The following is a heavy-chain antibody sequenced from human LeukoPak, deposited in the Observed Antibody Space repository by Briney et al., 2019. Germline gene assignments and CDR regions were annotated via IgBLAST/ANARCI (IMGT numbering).Heavy chain of an antibody. CDR3: ARGWPSGSNHVGVDY. V-gene: IGHV3-74*01. CDR1: GFTFSSYW. J-gene: IGHJ4*02. D-gene: IGHD1-26*01. Sequence: PGGSLRLSCAASGFTFSSYWMHWVRQAPGKGLVWVSRINSDGSSTSYADSVKGRFTISRDNAKNTLYLQMNSLRAEDTAVYYCARGWPSGSNHVGVDYWGQGTLVTVSS. CDR2: INSDGSST.